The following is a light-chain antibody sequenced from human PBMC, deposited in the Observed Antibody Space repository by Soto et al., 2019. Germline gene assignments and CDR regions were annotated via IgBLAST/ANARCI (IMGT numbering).Light chain of an antibody. V-gene: IGKV1-27*01. CDR1: QGIAPY. Sequence: DVQMTQSPSSLSACVGDRVTITCRASQGIAPYLAWFQQKPGKVPKLLIYAASTLQSGVPSRFSGSGSGTDFTLTISSLQPEDVETYYCQKYNSAPLTFGGGTKVEIK. CDR3: QKYNSAPLT. CDR2: AAS. J-gene: IGKJ4*01.